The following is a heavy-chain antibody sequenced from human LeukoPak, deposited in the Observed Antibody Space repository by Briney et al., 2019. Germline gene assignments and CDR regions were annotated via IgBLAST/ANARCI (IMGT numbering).Heavy chain of an antibody. CDR2: IYTSGST. V-gene: IGHV4-4*07. CDR1: GGSISSYY. J-gene: IGHJ4*02. Sequence: SVTLSLTCTVSGGSISSYYWSWIRQPAGKGLEWIGRIYTSGSTNYNPSLKSRVTMSVDTSKNQFSLKLSSVTAADTAVYYCASQGRGYSGYDWGESAYFDYWGQGTLVTVSS. CDR3: ASQGRGYSGYDWGESAYFDY. D-gene: IGHD5-12*01.